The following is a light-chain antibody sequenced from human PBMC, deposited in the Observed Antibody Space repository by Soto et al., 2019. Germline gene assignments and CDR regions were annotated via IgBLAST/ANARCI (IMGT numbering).Light chain of an antibody. CDR2: GAT. CDR3: QQYGSSPPLT. CDR1: RSVSSSF. Sequence: EIVWTQSPGTLSLSPGGRATLSCRASRSVSSSFLAWYQQKPGQAPRLLIYGATTRATGIPDRFSGSGSGTDFTLTISRLEPEDFAVYYCQQYGSSPPLTFGGGTKVDIK. V-gene: IGKV3-20*01. J-gene: IGKJ4*01.